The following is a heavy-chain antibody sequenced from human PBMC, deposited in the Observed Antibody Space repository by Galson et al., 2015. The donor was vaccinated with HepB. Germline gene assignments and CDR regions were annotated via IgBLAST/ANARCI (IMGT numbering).Heavy chain of an antibody. Sequence: SLRLSCAASGFSINNNAMHWVRQAPGKGLEWVAVISFDGSNKDYADSVKGRFTISRDLSKNTVYLEMNSLRPDDTSVLYCARADEGSSARFDIWGPGTLVTVSS. J-gene: IGHJ4*02. CDR1: GFSINNNA. V-gene: IGHV3-30-3*01. CDR3: ARADEGSSARFDI. D-gene: IGHD3-10*01. CDR2: ISFDGSNK.